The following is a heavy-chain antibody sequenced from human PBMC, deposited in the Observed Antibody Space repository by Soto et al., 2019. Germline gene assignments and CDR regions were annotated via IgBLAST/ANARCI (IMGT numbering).Heavy chain of an antibody. CDR2: ISGSGVNT. D-gene: IGHD5-12*01. J-gene: IGHJ4*02. Sequence: PGGSLRLSCAASGFIFSNYAMSWVRQTPGKGPEWVSSISGSGVNTFYADSVKGRFTISRDNSKNMLYLQMNSLRAEDTAVYYCARDAKMATTQYYFDYWGQGTLVTVSS. CDR1: GFIFSNYA. CDR3: ARDAKMATTQYYFDY. V-gene: IGHV3-23*01.